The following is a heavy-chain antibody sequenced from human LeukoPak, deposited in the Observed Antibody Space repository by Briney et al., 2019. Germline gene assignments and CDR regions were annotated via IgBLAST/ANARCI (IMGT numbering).Heavy chain of an antibody. CDR1: GFTFSSYA. CDR3: ARGYDYGDLNY. Sequence: GGSLRLSCAASGFTFSSYAMHWVRQAPGKGLEWVAVISYDGSNKYYADSVKGRFIISRDNSKNTLYLQMNSLRAEDTAVYYCARGYDYGDLNYWGQGTLVTVSS. CDR2: ISYDGSNK. V-gene: IGHV3-30*04. D-gene: IGHD4-17*01. J-gene: IGHJ4*02.